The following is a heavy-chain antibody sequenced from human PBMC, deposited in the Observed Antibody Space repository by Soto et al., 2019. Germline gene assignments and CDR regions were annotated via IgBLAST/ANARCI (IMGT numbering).Heavy chain of an antibody. CDR1: GLSLSTSGVG. V-gene: IGHV2-5*02. CDR3: AHVCTPVNWFDP. CDR2: IYWDDDK. Sequence: QITLKESGPTLVKPTETLTLTCTFSGLSLSTSGVGVGWIRQPPGKALEWLALIYWDDDKRYSPSLKSRLTFTKDTSKNQVVLTMTNMDPVDTATYYCAHVCTPVNWFDPWGQGILVNVSS. D-gene: IGHD2-8*01. J-gene: IGHJ5*02.